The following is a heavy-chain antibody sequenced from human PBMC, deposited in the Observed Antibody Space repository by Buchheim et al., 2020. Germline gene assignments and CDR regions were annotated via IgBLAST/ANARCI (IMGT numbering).Heavy chain of an antibody. CDR1: GGSISSGGYY. CDR3: AREVGLTYAYSRWFDP. J-gene: IGHJ5*02. Sequence: QVQLQESGPGLVKPSQTLSLTCTVSGGSISSGGYYWSWIRQHPGKGLEWIGYIHHSGSTYYNPSLKSRVIISVDTSKNQFSLRLSSVTAADTAVYYCAREVGLTYAYSRWFDPWGQGTL. V-gene: IGHV4-31*03. D-gene: IGHD2-2*01. CDR2: IHHSGST.